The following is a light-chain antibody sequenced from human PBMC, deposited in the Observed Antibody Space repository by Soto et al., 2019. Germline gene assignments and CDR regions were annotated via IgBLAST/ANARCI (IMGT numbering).Light chain of an antibody. CDR3: CSYAGGTSVV. V-gene: IGLV2-23*01. J-gene: IGLJ2*01. CDR1: SSDVGNYKL. CDR2: EDT. Sequence: QSALTQPASVSGSPGQSITISCTGTSSDVGNYKLVSWYQQQPGKAPKLIICEDTERPSGISNRFSGSKSGNTASLTISGRQAEDDGDYYCCSYAGGTSVVFGGGTKLTVL.